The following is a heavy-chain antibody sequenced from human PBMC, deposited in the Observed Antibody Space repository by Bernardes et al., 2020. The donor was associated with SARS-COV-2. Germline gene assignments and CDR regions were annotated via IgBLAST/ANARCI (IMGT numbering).Heavy chain of an antibody. CDR1: GFTFSSYA. Sequence: GGSLRLSCTASGFTFSSYAMSWVRQAPGKGLEWVSAIRDSSSSTNYADSVKGRFTISRDNSKNTLFLQMSSLRAEDTAVYYCAKDHMSYYGSGIHMFDYWGQGTLVTVSS. D-gene: IGHD3-10*01. CDR3: AKDHMSYYGSGIHMFDY. J-gene: IGHJ4*02. V-gene: IGHV3-23*01. CDR2: IRDSSSST.